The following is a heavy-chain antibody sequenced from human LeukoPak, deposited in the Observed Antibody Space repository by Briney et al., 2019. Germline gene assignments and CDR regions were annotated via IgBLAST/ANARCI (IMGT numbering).Heavy chain of an antibody. Sequence: GGSLRLSCAASGFTFSSYPMHWVRQAPGKGLEWVAVIAHDAKIKVYADSVKGRYTISRDDSKNTLYLQMNSLRTEDTAVYYCARDPVVGYGDYFDYWGQGTLVTVSS. CDR2: IAHDAKIK. V-gene: IGHV3-30*04. CDR1: GFTFSSYP. D-gene: IGHD4-17*01. J-gene: IGHJ4*02. CDR3: ARDPVVGYGDYFDY.